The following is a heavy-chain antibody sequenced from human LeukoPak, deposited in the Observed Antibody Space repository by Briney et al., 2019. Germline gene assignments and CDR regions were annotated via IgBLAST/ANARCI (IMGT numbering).Heavy chain of an antibody. CDR3: ARVSDDYYDSSYHFDY. J-gene: IGHJ4*02. CDR2: ISAYNGNA. CDR1: GYTFTSYG. V-gene: IGHV1-18*01. D-gene: IGHD3-22*01. Sequence: GASVKVSCKASGYTFTSYGISWVRQAPGQGLEWMGWISAYNGNANYAQKLQGRVTMTTDTSTSTAYMELRSLRSDDTAVYYCARVSDDYYDSSYHFDYWGQGTLVTVSS.